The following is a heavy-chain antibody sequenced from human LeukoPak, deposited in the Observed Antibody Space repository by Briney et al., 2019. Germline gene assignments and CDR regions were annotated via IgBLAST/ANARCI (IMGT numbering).Heavy chain of an antibody. CDR1: GFTFSSYA. Sequence: GGSLRLSCAASGFTFSSYAMSWVRQAPGKGLEWVSAISGSGGSTYYADSVKGRFTISRDNAKNSLYLQMNSLRAEDTAVYYCASGRGALGYCSGGSCWSDAFDIWGQGTMVTVSS. D-gene: IGHD2-15*01. CDR2: ISGSGGST. V-gene: IGHV3-23*01. J-gene: IGHJ3*02. CDR3: ASGRGALGYCSGGSCWSDAFDI.